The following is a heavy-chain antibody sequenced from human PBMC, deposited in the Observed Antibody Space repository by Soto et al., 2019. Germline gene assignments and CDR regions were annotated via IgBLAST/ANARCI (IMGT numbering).Heavy chain of an antibody. Sequence: ASVKVSCKASGYTFTGYYIHWVRQAPGQGLEWMGWIDPKNGDTIFAQKFQGRVTMTRDTSTSTAYMELTSLRFDDTAVYYCARHSGYDYVFDYWGQGTLVTVSS. CDR3: ARHSGYDYVFDY. CDR1: GYTFTGYY. D-gene: IGHD5-12*01. J-gene: IGHJ4*02. V-gene: IGHV1-2*02. CDR2: IDPKNGDT.